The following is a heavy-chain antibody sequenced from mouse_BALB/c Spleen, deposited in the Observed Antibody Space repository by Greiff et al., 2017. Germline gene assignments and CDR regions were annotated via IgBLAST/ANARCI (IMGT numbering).Heavy chain of an antibody. V-gene: IGHV5-6*01. CDR2: ISSGGSYT. J-gene: IGHJ2*01. CDR1: GFTFSSYG. Sequence: EVQVVESGGDLVKPGGSLKLSCAASGFTFSSYGMSWVRQTPDKRLEWVATISSGGSYTYYPDSVKGRFTISRDNAKNTLYLQMSSLKSEDTAMYYCARHNVFDYWGQGTTLTVSS. CDR3: ARHNVFDY.